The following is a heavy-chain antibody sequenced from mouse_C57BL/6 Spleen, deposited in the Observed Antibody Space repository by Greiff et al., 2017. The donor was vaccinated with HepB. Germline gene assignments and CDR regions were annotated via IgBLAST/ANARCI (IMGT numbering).Heavy chain of an antibody. CDR1: GYTFTGYE. D-gene: IGHD2-3*01. CDR2: IDPETGGT. V-gene: IGHV1-15*01. J-gene: IGHJ2*01. Sequence: VQLMESGAELVRPGASVTLSCKASGYTFTGYEMHWVKQTPVHGLEWIGAIDPETGGTAYNQKFKGKAILTADKSSSTAYMELRSLTSEDSAVYYCTRGGVDDGYYWGQGTPLTVSA. CDR3: TRGGVDDGYY.